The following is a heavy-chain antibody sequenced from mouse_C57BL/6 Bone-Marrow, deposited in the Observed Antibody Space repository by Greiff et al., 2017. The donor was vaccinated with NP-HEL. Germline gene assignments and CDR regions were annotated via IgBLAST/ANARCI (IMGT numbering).Heavy chain of an antibody. CDR2: IYPRSGNT. Sequence: QVQLQQSGAELARPGASVKLSCKASGYTFTSYGISWVKQRTGQGLEWIGEIYPRSGNTYYNEKFKGKATLTADKSSSTAYMELRSLTSEDSAVYFCARWDYYGSSYVFDYWGQGTTLTVSS. CDR1: GYTFTSYG. D-gene: IGHD1-1*01. V-gene: IGHV1-81*01. J-gene: IGHJ2*01. CDR3: ARWDYYGSSYVFDY.